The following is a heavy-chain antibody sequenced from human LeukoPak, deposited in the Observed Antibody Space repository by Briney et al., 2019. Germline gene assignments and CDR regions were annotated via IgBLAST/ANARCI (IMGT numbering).Heavy chain of an antibody. J-gene: IGHJ5*02. CDR3: AREVTGWSNWFDP. CDR1: GFTFSDYY. CDR2: IYSGGST. D-gene: IGHD6-19*01. Sequence: XGSLRLSCAASGFTFSDYYMSWIRQAPGKGLEWVSVIYSGGSTYYSDSVKGRFTISRHNSKNTLYLQMNSLRAEDTAVYYCAREVTGWSNWFDPWGQGTLVTVSS. V-gene: IGHV3-53*04.